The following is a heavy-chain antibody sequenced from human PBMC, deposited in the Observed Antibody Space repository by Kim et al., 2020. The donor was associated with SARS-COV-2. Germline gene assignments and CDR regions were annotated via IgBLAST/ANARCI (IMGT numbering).Heavy chain of an antibody. J-gene: IGHJ6*02. V-gene: IGHV3-48*04. CDR3: ARDLYSYGFHYYYGMDV. CDR1: GFTFSSYS. D-gene: IGHD5-18*01. CDR2: ISSSSSTI. Sequence: GGSLRLSCAASGFTFSSYSMNWVRQAPGKGLEWVSYISSSSSTIYYADSVKGRFTISRDNAKNSLYLQMNSLRAEDTAVYYCARDLYSYGFHYYYGMDVWGQGTTVTVSS.